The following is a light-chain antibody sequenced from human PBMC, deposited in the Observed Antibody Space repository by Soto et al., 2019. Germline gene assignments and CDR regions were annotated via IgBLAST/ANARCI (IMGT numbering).Light chain of an antibody. J-gene: IGKJ2*01. CDR3: QQYGGVPYT. CDR1: HNINRY. Sequence: EIVLTQSPATLSLSPGGRATLSCRASHNINRYLAWYHQKPGQPPRLLIYDASTRSTGIPARFSGSGSGTAFTLTISRLEPEDFAIYYCQQYGGVPYTFGQGTKVDIK. V-gene: IGKV3-11*01. CDR2: DAS.